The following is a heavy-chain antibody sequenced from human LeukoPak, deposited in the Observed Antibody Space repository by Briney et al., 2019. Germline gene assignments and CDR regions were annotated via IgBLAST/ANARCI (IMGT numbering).Heavy chain of an antibody. Sequence: GGSLRLSCAASGFPSSSYELNWVRQAPGKGLEWVSYISRSGSTIYYADSVKGRFTISRDNVKNLLYLQMNSLRAEDTAVYYCARGGYDYVWGSYPKQYYFDYWGQGTLVTVSS. CDR3: ARGGYDYVWGSYPKQYYFDY. J-gene: IGHJ4*02. D-gene: IGHD3-16*02. V-gene: IGHV3-48*03. CDR2: ISRSGSTI. CDR1: GFPSSSYE.